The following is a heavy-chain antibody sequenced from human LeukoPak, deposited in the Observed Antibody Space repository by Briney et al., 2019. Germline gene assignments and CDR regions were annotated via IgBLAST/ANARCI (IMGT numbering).Heavy chain of an antibody. CDR2: NYPGDSDT. J-gene: IGHJ3*01. D-gene: IGHD5-12*01. V-gene: IGHV5-51*01. CDR1: GYSFATYW. CDR3: ARRVSSSGFDAFDV. Sequence: ESLKISCKGSGYSFATYWIGWVRQMPGKGLEWMGINYPGDSDTTYSPSFQGQVTMSADKSLSTAYLQWSSLKASDTAMYYCARRVSSSGFDAFDVWGQGTMVTVSS.